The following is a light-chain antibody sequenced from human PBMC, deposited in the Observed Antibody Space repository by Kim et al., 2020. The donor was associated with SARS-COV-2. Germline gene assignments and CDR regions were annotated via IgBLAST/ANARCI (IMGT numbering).Light chain of an antibody. V-gene: IGKV3-11*01. CDR1: QSVSSS. CDR2: DAF. J-gene: IGKJ1*01. Sequence: EIVLTQSPATLSLSPGERATLSCRASQSVSSSLAWYQHKPGQAPRLIIYDAFNRATGIPARFSGSGSGTDFTLTISSLEPEDFAVYYCQQRSNWPRTFGQGTKVDIK. CDR3: QQRSNWPRT.